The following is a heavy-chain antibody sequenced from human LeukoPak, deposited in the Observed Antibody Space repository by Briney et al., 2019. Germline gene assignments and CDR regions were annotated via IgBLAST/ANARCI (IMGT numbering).Heavy chain of an antibody. CDR1: GYTFTGYY. Sequence: ASVKVSCKASGYTFTGYYMHWVRQAPGQGLEWMGRINPNSGGTNYAQKFQGRGTMTRDTSISTAYMELSRLRSDDTAVYYCARDILRAGYYYDSSGSPDAFDIWGQGTMVTVSS. CDR3: ARDILRAGYYYDSSGSPDAFDI. J-gene: IGHJ3*02. V-gene: IGHV1-2*06. D-gene: IGHD3-22*01. CDR2: INPNSGGT.